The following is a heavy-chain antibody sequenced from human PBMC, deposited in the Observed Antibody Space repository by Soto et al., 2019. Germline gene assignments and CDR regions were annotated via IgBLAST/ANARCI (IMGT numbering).Heavy chain of an antibody. CDR3: ARTSNGFRSGYYTGVSAFDI. J-gene: IGHJ3*02. D-gene: IGHD3-3*01. V-gene: IGHV4-59*01. CDR1: GGSISSYY. Sequence: QVQLQESGPGLVKPSETLSLTCTVSGGSISSYYWSWIRQPPGKGLEWIGYIYYSGSTNYNPSLKSRVTISVDTSKNQFSLKLSSVTAADTAVYYCARTSNGFRSGYYTGVSAFDIWGQGTMVTVSS. CDR2: IYYSGST.